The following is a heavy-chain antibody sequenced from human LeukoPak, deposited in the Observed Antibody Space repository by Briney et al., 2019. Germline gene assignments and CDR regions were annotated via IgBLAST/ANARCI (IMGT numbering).Heavy chain of an antibody. CDR2: ISSSGGNT. J-gene: IGHJ4*02. V-gene: IGHV3-23*01. Sequence: RAGGSLRLSCAASGFGLSGYDMVWVRQAPGKGLEWVSTISSSGGNTYYADSVKGRFTISRDNSKNTLYLQMNNLRVDDAAVYYCARHRVWGQGTLVTVSS. CDR1: GFGLSGYD. CDR3: ARHRV. D-gene: IGHD3-10*01.